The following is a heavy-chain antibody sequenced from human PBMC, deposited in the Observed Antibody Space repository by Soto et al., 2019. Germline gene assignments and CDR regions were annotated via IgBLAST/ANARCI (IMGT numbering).Heavy chain of an antibody. D-gene: IGHD6-13*01. CDR3: ARESTAGSSWYEYNWFDP. V-gene: IGHV1-18*01. CDR2: ISAYNGNT. CDR1: GYTFTSYG. J-gene: IGHJ5*02. Sequence: ASVKVSCKASGYTFTSYGIIWVRQAPGQGLEWMGWISAYNGNTNYAQKLQGRVTMTTDTSTSTAYMELRSLRSDDTAVYYCARESTAGSSWYEYNWFDPWGQGTLVTVSS.